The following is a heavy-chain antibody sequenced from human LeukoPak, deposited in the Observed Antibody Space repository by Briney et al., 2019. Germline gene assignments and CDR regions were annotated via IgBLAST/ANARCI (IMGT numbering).Heavy chain of an antibody. D-gene: IGHD2-21*01. Sequence: GGSLRLSCAASGFTFSSYGMHWVRQAPGKGLEWVAFIRYDGSNKYYADSVKGRFTISRDNARNSLYLQMNNLRVEDTAIYYCPRAGRYGDYFEYWGQGILVTVSS. V-gene: IGHV3-30*02. CDR2: IRYDGSNK. CDR1: GFTFSSYG. CDR3: PRAGRYGDYFEY. J-gene: IGHJ4*02.